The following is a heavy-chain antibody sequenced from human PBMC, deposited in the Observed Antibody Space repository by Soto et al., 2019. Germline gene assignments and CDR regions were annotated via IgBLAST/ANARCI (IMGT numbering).Heavy chain of an antibody. CDR2: IYWDDDK. CDR1: GFSLSTSGVG. V-gene: IGHV2-5*02. Sequence: QITLKESGPTLVKPTQTLTLTCTISGFSLSTSGVGVGWIRQPPGKALEWLALIYWDDDKWYSPSLKSRLTVTKDTSKSQVVLTMTNLDPVDTATYYCAHSPPSTSLRRWFDPWGQGTLVTVSS. J-gene: IGHJ5*02. CDR3: AHSPPSTSLRRWFDP. D-gene: IGHD2-2*01.